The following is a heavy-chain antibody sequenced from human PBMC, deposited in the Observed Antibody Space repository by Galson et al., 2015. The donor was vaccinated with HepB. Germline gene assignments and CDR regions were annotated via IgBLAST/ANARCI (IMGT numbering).Heavy chain of an antibody. CDR1: GLSLRISGVG. J-gene: IGHJ4*02. V-gene: IGHV2-5*01. D-gene: IGHD3-16*01. CDR2: IYWSDDK. Sequence: PALVKPTQTLTLTCTFSGLSLRISGVGVGWIRQSPGKALEWLAFIYWSDDKHYSPSLKSRLTITKDTSTNQVVLRMTSMDPVDTATYYCAHGLGLVGPYFDYWGQGTLVTVSS. CDR3: AHGLGLVGPYFDY.